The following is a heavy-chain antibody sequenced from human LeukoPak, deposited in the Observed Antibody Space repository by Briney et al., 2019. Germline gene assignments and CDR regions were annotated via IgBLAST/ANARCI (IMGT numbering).Heavy chain of an antibody. CDR1: GFTFSSYG. J-gene: IGHJ3*01. D-gene: IGHD5-12*01. CDR3: ARLDIVATGAFDL. CDR2: IKHDGSEK. Sequence: GGPLRLSGAPSGFTFSSYGMSWVRQAPGNGLEGGPNIKHDGSEKYYVDSVKGRFTFSRDNAKNSLYLQMNSLRAEDTAVYYCARLDIVATGAFDLWGQGTMVTVSS. V-gene: IGHV3-7*04.